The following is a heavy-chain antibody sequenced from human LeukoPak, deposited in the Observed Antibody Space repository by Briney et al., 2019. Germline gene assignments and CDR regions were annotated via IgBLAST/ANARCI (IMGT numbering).Heavy chain of an antibody. Sequence: GGSLRLSCAASGFTFSSYEMNWVRQAPGKGLEWVSYISSSGSTIYYADSVKGRFTISRDNAKNTLYLQMNSLRAEDTAVYYCARRDIVVIVSASDYWGQGTLVTVSS. V-gene: IGHV3-48*03. D-gene: IGHD2-15*01. CDR2: ISSSGSTI. CDR3: ARRDIVVIVSASDY. CDR1: GFTFSSYE. J-gene: IGHJ4*02.